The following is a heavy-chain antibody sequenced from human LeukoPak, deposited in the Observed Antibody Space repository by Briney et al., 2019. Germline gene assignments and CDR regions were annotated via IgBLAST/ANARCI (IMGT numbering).Heavy chain of an antibody. D-gene: IGHD3-22*01. CDR2: ISSSSYI. CDR3: ARDDSSGYYSSYYYYYGMDV. V-gene: IGHV3-21*01. J-gene: IGHJ6*02. Sequence: GGSLRLSCAASGFTSSSYSMKWVRLAPGKGLEWDSSISSSSYIYYADSVKGRFTISRDNAKNSLYLQMNSLRAEDTAVYYCARDDSSGYYSSYYYYYGMDVWGQGTTVTVSS. CDR1: GFTSSSYS.